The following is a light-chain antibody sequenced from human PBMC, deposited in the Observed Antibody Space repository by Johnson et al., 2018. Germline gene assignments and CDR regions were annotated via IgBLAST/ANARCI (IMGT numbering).Light chain of an antibody. CDR3: GTWDSSLSAGNV. V-gene: IGLV1-51*02. CDR1: SSNIGNNY. Sequence: QSVLTQPPSVSAAPGQKVTISCSGSSSNIGNNYVSWYQQLPGTAPKLLIYENTKRPSGIPARFSGSKSGTSATLGIPGLQPGDEADYYCGTWDSSLSAGNVFGTGTKVTVL. J-gene: IGLJ1*01. CDR2: ENT.